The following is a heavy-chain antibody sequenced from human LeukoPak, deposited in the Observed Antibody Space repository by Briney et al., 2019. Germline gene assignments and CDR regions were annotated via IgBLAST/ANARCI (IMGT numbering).Heavy chain of an antibody. D-gene: IGHD2-15*01. V-gene: IGHV5-51*01. Sequence: GESLKISCKGSGYSFTSYWIGWVRQMPGKGLEWMGIIYPGDSDTRYSPSFQGQVTISADKSISTAYLQWSSLKASDTAMYYCARQFLGGYCSGGSCYGASDYWGQGTLVTVSS. CDR2: IYPGDSDT. CDR1: GYSFTSYW. CDR3: ARQFLGGYCSGGSCYGASDY. J-gene: IGHJ4*02.